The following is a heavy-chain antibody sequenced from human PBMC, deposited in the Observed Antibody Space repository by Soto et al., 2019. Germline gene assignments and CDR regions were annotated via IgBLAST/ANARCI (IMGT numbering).Heavy chain of an antibody. D-gene: IGHD3-10*01. V-gene: IGHV4-59*01. CDR3: ARGGYYYASGSFDY. Sequence: SETLSLTCTVSGGSISSYYWSWIRQPPGKGLEWIGYIYYSGSTNYNPSLKSRVTISVDTSKNQFSLKLSSVTAADTAVYYCARGGYYYASGSFDYWGKGTLVTVSS. J-gene: IGHJ4*02. CDR2: IYYSGST. CDR1: GGSISSYY.